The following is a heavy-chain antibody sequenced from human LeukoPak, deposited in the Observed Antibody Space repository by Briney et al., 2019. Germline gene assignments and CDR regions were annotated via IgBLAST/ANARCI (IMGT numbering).Heavy chain of an antibody. V-gene: IGHV3-48*04. CDR3: AKANSVEQWLFDY. CDR2: ISSSGSTI. J-gene: IGHJ4*02. CDR1: GFTYSNSW. Sequence: GGSLRLSCEGSGFTYSNSWMTWVRQAPGKGLEWVSYISSSGSTIYYADSVKGRFTISRDNAKNSLYLQMNSLRAEDTALYYCAKANSVEQWLFDYWGQGTLVTVSS. D-gene: IGHD6-19*01.